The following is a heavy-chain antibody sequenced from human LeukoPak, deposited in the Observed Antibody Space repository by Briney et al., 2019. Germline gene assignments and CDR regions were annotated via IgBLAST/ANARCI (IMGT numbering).Heavy chain of an antibody. CDR2: ISAYNGNT. D-gene: IGHD1-26*01. CDR1: GYTFTSYG. CDR3: ARVRSLATWNAFDI. V-gene: IGHV1-18*01. J-gene: IGHJ3*02. Sequence: GASVKVSCKASGYTFTSYGISWVRQAPGQGLEWMGWISAYNGNTNYAQKLQGRVTMTTDTSTSTAYMELRSLRSDDTAVYYCARVRSLATWNAFDIWGQGTMVTVSS.